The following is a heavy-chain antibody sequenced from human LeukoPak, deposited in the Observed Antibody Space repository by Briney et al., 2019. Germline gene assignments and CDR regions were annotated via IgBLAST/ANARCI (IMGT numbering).Heavy chain of an antibody. Sequence: PSETLSLTCTVSGGSISSYYWSWIRQPAGKGLEWIGRIYTSGSTNYNPSLKSRVTMSVDTSKNQFSLKLSSVTAADTAVYCCALEEYYYDSSGYYRYNWFDPWGQGTLVTVSS. CDR1: GGSISSYY. D-gene: IGHD3-22*01. CDR3: ALEEYYYDSSGYYRYNWFDP. J-gene: IGHJ5*02. CDR2: IYTSGST. V-gene: IGHV4-4*07.